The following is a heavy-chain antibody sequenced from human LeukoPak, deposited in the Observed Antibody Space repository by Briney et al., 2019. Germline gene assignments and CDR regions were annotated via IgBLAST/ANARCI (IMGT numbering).Heavy chain of an antibody. CDR3: ARIDSRGSLHYLDY. Sequence: PSETLSLTCTVSGGPIRSSSYYWGWIRQPPGKGLEWIGSIYYTGSTFYNPSLKSRVAISVDTSKNQFSLNLTSVTAADTAVYYCARIDSRGSLHYLDYWGQGTLVTVSS. J-gene: IGHJ4*02. CDR2: IYYTGST. V-gene: IGHV4-39*07. CDR1: GGPIRSSSYY. D-gene: IGHD3-22*01.